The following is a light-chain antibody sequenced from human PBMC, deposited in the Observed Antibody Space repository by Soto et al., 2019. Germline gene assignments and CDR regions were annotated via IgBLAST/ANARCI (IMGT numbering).Light chain of an antibody. V-gene: IGLV1-40*01. CDR1: SSNIGANYD. CDR3: SSYAHGSTYV. CDR2: GNN. J-gene: IGLJ1*01. Sequence: QSVLTQPPSVSGAPGQRVTISCTGSSSNIGANYDVHWYQQRPGTAPKLLIFGNNNRPSGVPDRFSGSKSGTSASLAITGLQAEDEGDYYCSSYAHGSTYVFGTGTKVTVL.